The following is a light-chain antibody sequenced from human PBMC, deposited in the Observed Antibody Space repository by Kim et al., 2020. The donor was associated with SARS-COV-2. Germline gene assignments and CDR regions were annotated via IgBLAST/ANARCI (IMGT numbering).Light chain of an antibody. Sequence: QPVLTQSPSASASLGASVKLTCTLSSGHNAYAIAWYQKQPEKGPRFLMRVNSNGSHNKGDGIPDRFSGSSSGPERLLIISSLQSEDEADYYCQTWDTDILVFGGGTKVTVL. CDR1: SGHNAYA. V-gene: IGLV4-69*01. J-gene: IGLJ3*02. CDR2: VNSNGSH. CDR3: QTWDTDILV.